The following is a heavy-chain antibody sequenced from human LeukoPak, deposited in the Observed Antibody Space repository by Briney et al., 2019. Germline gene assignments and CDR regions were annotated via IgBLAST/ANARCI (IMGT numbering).Heavy chain of an antibody. D-gene: IGHD3-3*01. V-gene: IGHV4-59*01. CDR2: IYYSGST. Sequence: SETLSLTCTVSGGSISSYYWSWIRQPPGKGLEWIGYIYYSGSTNYNPSLKSRVTISVDTSKNQFSLKLSSVTAADTAVYYCARSMEYYDFWSGYMETSRFDYWGQGTLVTVSS. CDR3: ARSMEYYDFWSGYMETSRFDY. J-gene: IGHJ4*02. CDR1: GGSISSYY.